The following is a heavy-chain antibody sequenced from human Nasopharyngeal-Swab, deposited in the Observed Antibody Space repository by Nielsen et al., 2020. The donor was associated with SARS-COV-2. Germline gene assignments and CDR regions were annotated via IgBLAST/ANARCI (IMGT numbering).Heavy chain of an antibody. V-gene: IGHV3-21*04. J-gene: IGHJ6*02. D-gene: IGHD1-26*01. CDR3: ATAVRSGSYYDYYGMDV. CDR2: ISSSSRYK. CDR1: GFTFSSYS. Sequence: GESLKISCAVSGFTFSSYSMNWVRQAPGKGLEWVSSISSSSRYKYYADSVKGRFTISRDNAKNSLYLQMNSLRTEDTAVYYCATAVRSGSYYDYYGMDVWGQGTTVTVSS.